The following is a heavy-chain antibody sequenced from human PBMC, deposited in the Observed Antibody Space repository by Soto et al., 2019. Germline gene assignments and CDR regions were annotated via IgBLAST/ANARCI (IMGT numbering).Heavy chain of an antibody. CDR3: ARAQGDGAAAGAFDY. Sequence: GGSLRLSCAASGFTLSSYSMNWVRQAPGKGLEWVSSIRSGSSHIYYADSVKGRFTISRGNAKNSLYLQMNSLRAEDTAVYYCARAQGDGAAAGAFDYWGQGTLVTVSS. CDR2: IRSGSSHI. V-gene: IGHV3-21*01. D-gene: IGHD6-13*01. J-gene: IGHJ4*02. CDR1: GFTLSSYS.